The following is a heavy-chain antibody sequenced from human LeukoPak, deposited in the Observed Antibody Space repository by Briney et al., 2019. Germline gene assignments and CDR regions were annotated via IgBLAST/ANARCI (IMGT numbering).Heavy chain of an antibody. CDR1: GGSFSGYY. J-gene: IGHJ6*02. CDR3: ARGRDADYGMDV. Sequence: PSETLSLTCAVYGGSFSGYYWSWIRQPPGKGLEWIGEINHSGSTNYNPSLKSRVTISVDTSKNQFSLKLSSVTAADTAVYYCARGRDADYGMDVWGQGTTVTVSS. V-gene: IGHV4-34*01. CDR2: INHSGST.